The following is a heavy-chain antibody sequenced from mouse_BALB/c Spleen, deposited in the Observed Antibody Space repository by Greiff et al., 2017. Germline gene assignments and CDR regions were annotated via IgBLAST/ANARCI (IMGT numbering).Heavy chain of an antibody. CDR3: ARVYDYGAMDY. Sequence: VNVVESGPGLVAPSQSLSITCTVSGFSLTSYGVHWVRQPPGKGLEWLGVIWAGGSTNYNSALMSRLSISKDNSKSQVFLKMNSLQTDDTAMYYCARVYDYGAMDYWGQGTSVTVSS. V-gene: IGHV2-9*02. CDR1: GFSLTSYG. CDR2: IWAGGST. D-gene: IGHD2-3*01. J-gene: IGHJ4*01.